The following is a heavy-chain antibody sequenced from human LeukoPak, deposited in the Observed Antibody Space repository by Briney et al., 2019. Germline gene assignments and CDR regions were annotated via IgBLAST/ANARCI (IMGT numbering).Heavy chain of an antibody. J-gene: IGHJ6*04. CDR2: IIPIFGTA. V-gene: IGHV1-69*06. D-gene: IGHD3-10*01. Sequence: GASVKVSCKASGGTFSSYAISWVRQAPGQGLEWMGGIIPIFGTANYAQKFQGRATITADKSTSTAYMELSSLRSEDTAVYYCARVGTMWFGEGYYYGMDVWGKGTTVTVSS. CDR1: GGTFSSYA. CDR3: ARVGTMWFGEGYYYGMDV.